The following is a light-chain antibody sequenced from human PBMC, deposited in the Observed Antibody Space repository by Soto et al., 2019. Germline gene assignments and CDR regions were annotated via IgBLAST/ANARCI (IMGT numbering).Light chain of an antibody. CDR1: QNIRNL. J-gene: IGKJ5*01. CDR3: QHYNTSAT. CDR2: DAS. Sequence: IQLTQSASTLSAAVVNSFTITGRASQNIRNLLAWYQQTPGKAPKPLIYDASTLKTGVPSRFSGSGSGSDFNFTITGMQPDDFATDVCQHYNTSATFGQGTRLEIK. V-gene: IGKV1-5*01.